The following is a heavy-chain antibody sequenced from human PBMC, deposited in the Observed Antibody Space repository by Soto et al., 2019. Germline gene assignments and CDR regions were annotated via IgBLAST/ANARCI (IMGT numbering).Heavy chain of an antibody. CDR1: GFTLSDYY. CDR2: ISSSSSYT. CDR3: ARSPRIAVLGMFGPFDI. J-gene: IGHJ3*02. D-gene: IGHD6-19*01. V-gene: IGHV3-11*05. Sequence: QVQLVESGGGLVKPGGSLRLSCVASGFTLSDYYMSWIRQAPGKGLEWVSYISSSSSYTNYADSVKGRFTISRDNAKSSLYVQMNSLRVEDTAVYYCARSPRIAVLGMFGPFDIWGRGTMVTVSS.